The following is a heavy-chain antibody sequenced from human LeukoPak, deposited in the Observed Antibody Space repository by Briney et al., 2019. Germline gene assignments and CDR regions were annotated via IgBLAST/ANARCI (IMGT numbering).Heavy chain of an antibody. D-gene: IGHD7-27*01. CDR3: AKDLSSLGIGVLMDV. CDR1: RFTFSRYV. CDR2: ISGSGSST. V-gene: IGHV3-23*01. J-gene: IGHJ6*03. Sequence: PGGSLRLSCAASRFTFSRYVMSSVREAPGKGLEWVSAISGSGSSTYYTDSVKGRFTISRDNSKNTLYLQMNSMRGEDTAVYSCAKDLSSLGIGVLMDVWGKGTTVTVSS.